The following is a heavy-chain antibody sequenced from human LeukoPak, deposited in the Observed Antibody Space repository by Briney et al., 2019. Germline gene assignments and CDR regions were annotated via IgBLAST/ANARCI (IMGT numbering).Heavy chain of an antibody. CDR1: GYSISSGYY. CDR2: INHSGST. CDR3: ARGLIMITFGGVIVLDGFDP. J-gene: IGHJ5*02. D-gene: IGHD3-16*02. V-gene: IGHV4-38-2*02. Sequence: SETLSLTCTVSGYSISSGYYWGWIRQPPGKGLEWTGEINHSGSTNYNPSLKSRVTISVDTSKNQFSLKLSSVTAADTAVYYCARGLIMITFGGVIVLDGFDPWGQGTLVTVSS.